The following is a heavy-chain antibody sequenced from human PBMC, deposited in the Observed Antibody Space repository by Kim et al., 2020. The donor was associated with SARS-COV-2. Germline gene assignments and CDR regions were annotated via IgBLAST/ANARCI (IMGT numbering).Heavy chain of an antibody. V-gene: IGHV1-18*01. D-gene: IGHD2-15*01. CDR3: ARDSWVVAATRWFDP. J-gene: IGHJ5*02. Sequence: KLQGRVTMTTDTSTSTAYMELRSLRSDDTAVYYCARDSWVVAATRWFDPWGQGTLVTVSS.